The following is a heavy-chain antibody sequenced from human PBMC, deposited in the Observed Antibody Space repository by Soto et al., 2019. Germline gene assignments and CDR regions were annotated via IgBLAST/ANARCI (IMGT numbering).Heavy chain of an antibody. CDR2: MNPNSGNT. J-gene: IGHJ6*02. Sequence: QVQLVQSGAEVKKPGASVKVSCKASGYTFTSYDINWVRQATGQGLEWMGWMNPNSGNTGYAQKFRGRVTMTRNTSKSTAYRELSSLRSEDTGVYYCARERTGTTSVDVWGQGTAVTVSS. D-gene: IGHD1-1*01. V-gene: IGHV1-8*02. CDR1: GYTFTSYD. CDR3: ARERTGTTSVDV.